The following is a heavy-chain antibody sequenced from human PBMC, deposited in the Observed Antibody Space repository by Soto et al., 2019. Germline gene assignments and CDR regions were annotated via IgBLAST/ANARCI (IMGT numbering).Heavy chain of an antibody. CDR3: ARSYYDFWSGYYTPPGWFDP. V-gene: IGHV4-30-4*01. Sequence: PSETLSLTCTVSGGSISSGDYYWSWIRQPPGKGLEWIGYIYYSGSTYYNPSLKSRVTISVDTSKNQFSLKLSSVTAADTAVYYCARSYYDFWSGYYTPPGWFDPWGQGTLFTVSS. D-gene: IGHD3-3*01. J-gene: IGHJ5*02. CDR1: GGSISSGDYY. CDR2: IYYSGST.